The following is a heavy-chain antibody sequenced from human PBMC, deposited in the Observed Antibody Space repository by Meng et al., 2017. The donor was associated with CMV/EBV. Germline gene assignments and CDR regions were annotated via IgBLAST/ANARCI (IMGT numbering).Heavy chain of an antibody. CDR2: IYYSGST. CDR3: ARDNRRGGVDY. V-gene: IGHV4-30-4*08. D-gene: IGHD3-3*01. CDR1: GGSLSSGDYY. Sequence: QVQRLESGQGLVKPSPALSLTCTVSGGSLSSGDYYWSWIRQPPGKGLEWIGYIYYSGSTYYNPSLKSRVTISVDTSKNQFSLKLSSVTAADTAVYYCARDNRRGGVDYWGQGTLVTVSS. J-gene: IGHJ4*02.